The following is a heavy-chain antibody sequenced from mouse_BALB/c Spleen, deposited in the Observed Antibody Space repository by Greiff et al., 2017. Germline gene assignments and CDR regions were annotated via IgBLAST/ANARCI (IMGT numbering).Heavy chain of an antibody. CDR3: ARPLLLRLHYYAMDY. CDR1: GFSLTSYG. CDR2: IWAGGST. Sequence: QVQLQQSGPGLVAPSQSLSITCTVSGFSLTSYGVHWVRQPPGKGLEWLGVIWAGGSTNYNSALMSRLSISKDNSKSQVFLKMNSLQTDDTAMYYCARPLLLRLHYYAMDYWGQGTSVTVSS. J-gene: IGHJ4*01. D-gene: IGHD1-2*01. V-gene: IGHV2-9*02.